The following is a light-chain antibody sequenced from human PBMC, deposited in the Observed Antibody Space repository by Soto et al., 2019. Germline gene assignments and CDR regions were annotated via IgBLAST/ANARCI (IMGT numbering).Light chain of an antibody. V-gene: IGLV2-14*01. CDR1: SSDVGDYDS. CDR2: DVS. Sequence: QSALTQVASVSGFPGQSITISCTGTSSDVGDYDSVSWYQQHTGKAPKLMIYDVSSRPSGVSDRFSGSKSGNKASLTISGLQAEDEAAYYCSSYASGTTLVFGGGTKLTVL. J-gene: IGLJ2*01. CDR3: SSYASGTTLV.